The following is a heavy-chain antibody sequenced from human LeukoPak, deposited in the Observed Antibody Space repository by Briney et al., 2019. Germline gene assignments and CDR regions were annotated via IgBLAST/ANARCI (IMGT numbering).Heavy chain of an antibody. CDR3: ARGARGDWFDP. Sequence: SETLSLTCTVSGGSISSYYWSWIRQPPGKGLEWIGCISYSGSTNYNPSLKSRVTISLDTSKNQFSLKLSSVTAADTAVYYCARGARGDWFDPWGQGTLVTVSS. D-gene: IGHD5-12*01. CDR1: GGSISSYY. J-gene: IGHJ5*02. V-gene: IGHV4-59*01. CDR2: ISYSGST.